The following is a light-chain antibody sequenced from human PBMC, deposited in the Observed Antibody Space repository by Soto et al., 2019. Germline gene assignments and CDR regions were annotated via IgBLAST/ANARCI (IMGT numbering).Light chain of an antibody. V-gene: IGKV1-9*01. CDR1: QGISSY. Sequence: DIQLTQSPSFLSASVGDRVTITCRASQGISSYLAWYHQKPGKAPKLLIYAASTLQSGVPSRFSGSGSGTEFTLTISSLQPEDFATYYCQQLNSYPRATFGQGTKVDIK. J-gene: IGKJ1*01. CDR3: QQLNSYPRAT. CDR2: AAS.